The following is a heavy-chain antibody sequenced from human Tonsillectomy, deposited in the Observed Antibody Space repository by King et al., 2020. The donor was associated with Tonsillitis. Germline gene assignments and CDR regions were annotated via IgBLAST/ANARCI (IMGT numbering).Heavy chain of an antibody. Sequence: VQLVESGGGVVRPGGSLRLSCAASGFTFDDYGMSWVRQAPGKGLEWVSGINWNGGSTGYADSVKGRFTMSRDNAKNSLYLQMNILRAEDTALYYCAREGTMVRGVITPYHYMDVCGKGTTVTVSS. CDR3: AREGTMVRGVITPYHYMDV. D-gene: IGHD3-10*01. J-gene: IGHJ6*03. CDR1: GFTFDDYG. CDR2: INWNGGST. V-gene: IGHV3-20*04.